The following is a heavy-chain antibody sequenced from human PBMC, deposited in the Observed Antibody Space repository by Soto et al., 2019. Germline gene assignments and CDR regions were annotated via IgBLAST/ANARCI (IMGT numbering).Heavy chain of an antibody. CDR3: ARADIVVDSWFDP. Sequence: GASVKVSCKASGYTFTSYAMHWVRQAPGQRLEWMGWINAGNGNTKYSQKFQGRVTTTRDTSASTAYMELSSLRSEDTAVYYCARADIVVDSWFDPWGQGTLVTVSS. V-gene: IGHV1-3*01. CDR2: INAGNGNT. J-gene: IGHJ5*02. D-gene: IGHD2-2*01. CDR1: GYTFTSYA.